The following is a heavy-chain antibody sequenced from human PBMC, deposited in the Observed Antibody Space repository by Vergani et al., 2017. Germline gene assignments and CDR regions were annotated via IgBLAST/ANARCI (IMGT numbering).Heavy chain of an antibody. V-gene: IGHV4-30-2*01. D-gene: IGHD2-2*03. CDR1: GGSISSGGYS. CDR2: IYHSGST. CDR3: ASGYCSSTSCYFDY. Sequence: QLQLQESGSGLVKPSQTLSLTCAVSGGSISSGGYSWSWIRQPPGKGLEWIGYIYHSGSTYYNPSLKSRVTISVDRSKNQFSLKLSSVTAADTAVYYCASGYCSSTSCYFDYWGQETLVTVSS. J-gene: IGHJ4*02.